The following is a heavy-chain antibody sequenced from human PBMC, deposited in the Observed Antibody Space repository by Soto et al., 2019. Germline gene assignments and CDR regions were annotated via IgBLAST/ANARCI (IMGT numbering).Heavy chain of an antibody. CDR2: TSRTGSYI. CDR3: ATDQPLCSGGSCFLHFDF. V-gene: IGHV3-21*01. J-gene: IGHJ4*02. CDR1: GFTFRRYR. D-gene: IGHD2-15*01. Sequence: GYLRLSWAASGFTFRRYRLNWVHQAPGKGLEWLSFTSRTGSYIYYADSGSGRITISRDNARNSLSLQMNSLKVEDTAVYYCATDQPLCSGGSCFLHFDFWGQGTRVTVSS.